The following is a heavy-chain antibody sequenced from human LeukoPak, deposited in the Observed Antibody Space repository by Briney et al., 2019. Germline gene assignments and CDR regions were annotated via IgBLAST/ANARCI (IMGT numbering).Heavy chain of an antibody. J-gene: IGHJ6*02. CDR1: GGTFSSYA. CDR2: VIPILGIA. D-gene: IGHD6-13*01. CDR3: AGGIAAAGTLMDV. Sequence: SVKVSCKASGGTFSSYAISWVRQAPGQGLEWMGRVIPILGIANYAQKFQGRVTITADKSTSTAYMELSSLRSEDTAVYYCAGGIAAAGTLMDVWGQGTTVTVSS. V-gene: IGHV1-69*04.